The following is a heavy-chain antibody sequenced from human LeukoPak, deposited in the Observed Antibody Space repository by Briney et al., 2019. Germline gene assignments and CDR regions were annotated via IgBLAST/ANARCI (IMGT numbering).Heavy chain of an antibody. CDR1: GYTFTSYG. CDR3: ARGVLYGDYVAFYFDY. J-gene: IGHJ4*02. Sequence: GASVKVSCKASGYTFTSYGISWVRQAPGQGLEWMGWISAYNGNTNYAQKLQGRVTMTTGTSTSTAYMELRSLRSDDTAVYYCARGVLYGDYVAFYFDYWGQGTLVTVSS. V-gene: IGHV1-18*01. CDR2: ISAYNGNT. D-gene: IGHD4-17*01.